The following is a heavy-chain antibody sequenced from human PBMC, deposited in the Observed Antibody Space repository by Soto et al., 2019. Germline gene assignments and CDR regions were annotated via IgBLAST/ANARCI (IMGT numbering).Heavy chain of an antibody. J-gene: IGHJ5*02. CDR3: ARGGSFDP. CDR1: GFTFSSYN. V-gene: IGHV3-21*01. CDR2: ISSDGDFI. Sequence: EVQLVESGGGLVKPGGSLKLSCVASGFTFSSYNMNWVRQAPGKGLDWVSSISSDGDFIYYADSIKGRFTISRDNTKNSLYLQITSLRAEDTAVYYCARGGSFDPWGQGTLVTVSS.